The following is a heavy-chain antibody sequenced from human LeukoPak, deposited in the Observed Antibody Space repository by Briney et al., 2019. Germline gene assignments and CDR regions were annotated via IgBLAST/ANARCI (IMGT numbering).Heavy chain of an antibody. CDR3: AKPMHYDILTGYYRASYYYGMDV. D-gene: IGHD3-9*01. CDR1: GFTFSSYA. CDR2: ISGSGGST. J-gene: IGHJ6*02. Sequence: PGGSLRLSCAASGFTFSSYAMSWVRQAPGKGLEWVSAISGSGGSTYYADSVKGRFTISRDNYKNTLYLKMNSLRAEDTAVYYCAKPMHYDILTGYYRASYYYGMDVWGQGTTVTVSS. V-gene: IGHV3-23*01.